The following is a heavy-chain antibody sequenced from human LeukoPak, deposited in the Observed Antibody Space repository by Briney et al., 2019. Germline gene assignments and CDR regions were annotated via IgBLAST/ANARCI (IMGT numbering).Heavy chain of an antibody. CDR2: VHLDGST. Sequence: PSETLSLTCDVSGGSVTSTNWWTWVRQPPGKGLEWIGEVHLDGSTNYNPSLKSRVTISVDTSKNQFSLKLSSVTAADTAVYYCARVGADGSGFLFDYWGQGTLVTVSS. D-gene: IGHD3-10*01. J-gene: IGHJ4*02. CDR3: ARVGADGSGFLFDY. CDR1: GGSVTSTNW. V-gene: IGHV4-4*02.